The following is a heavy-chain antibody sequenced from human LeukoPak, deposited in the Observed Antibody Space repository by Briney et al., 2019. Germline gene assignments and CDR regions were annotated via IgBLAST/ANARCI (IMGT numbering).Heavy chain of an antibody. CDR1: GYTFTGYY. CDR3: ARGSSGYYDSSGYAH. CDR2: INPNSGGT. J-gene: IGHJ4*02. Sequence: ASVKVSCKASGYTFTGYYMHWVRQAPGQGLEWMGWINPNSGGTNYAQKFQGRVTMTRDTSISTAYMELSRLRSDDTAVYYCARGSSGYYDSSGYAHWGQGTLVTVS. V-gene: IGHV1-2*02. D-gene: IGHD3-22*01.